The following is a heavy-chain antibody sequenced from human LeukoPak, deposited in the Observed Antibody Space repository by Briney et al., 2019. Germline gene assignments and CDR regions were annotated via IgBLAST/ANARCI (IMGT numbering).Heavy chain of an antibody. CDR2: ISSSSSYI. V-gene: IGHV3-21*01. D-gene: IGHD6-13*01. J-gene: IGHJ1*01. Sequence: PGGSLRLSCAASGFTFSSYSMNWVRQAPGKGLEWVSSISSSSSYIYYADSVKGRFTISRDNAKNTLYLQMNSLRAEDTAVYYCAKEFAQFSSSWFQHWGQGTLVTVSS. CDR3: AKEFAQFSSSWFQH. CDR1: GFTFSSYS.